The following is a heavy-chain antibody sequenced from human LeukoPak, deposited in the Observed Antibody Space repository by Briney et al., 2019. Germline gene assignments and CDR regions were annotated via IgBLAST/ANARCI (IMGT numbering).Heavy chain of an antibody. J-gene: IGHJ4*02. CDR2: IYYSGST. CDR3: ARGVVIAPQTFDY. CDR1: GGSISGFY. V-gene: IGHV4-59*01. Sequence: PSETLSLTCAVYGGSISGFYWTWIRQPPGKGLGWIGYIYYSGSTNYNPSLKSRVTISVDTSKNQFSLKLSSVTAADTAVYYCARGVVIAPQTFDYWGQGTLVTVSS. D-gene: IGHD2-21*01.